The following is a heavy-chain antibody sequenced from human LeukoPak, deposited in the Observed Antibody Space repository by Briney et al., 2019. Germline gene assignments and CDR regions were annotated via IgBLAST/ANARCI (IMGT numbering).Heavy chain of an antibody. V-gene: IGHV3-74*01. CDR1: GFIFSSSW. Sequence: GGSLRLSCAASGFIFSSSWMHWVRQAPGKGLVWVSRTNTDGSSTRYADSVKGRFTISRDNAKNTLYLQMNSLRAEDTAVYYCARDLAVAHDAFDIWGQGTMVTVSS. CDR3: ARDLAVAHDAFDI. J-gene: IGHJ3*02. D-gene: IGHD6-19*01. CDR2: TNTDGSST.